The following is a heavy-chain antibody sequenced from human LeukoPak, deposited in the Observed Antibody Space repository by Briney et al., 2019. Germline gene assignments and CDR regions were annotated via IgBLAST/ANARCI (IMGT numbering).Heavy chain of an antibody. D-gene: IGHD3-22*01. CDR1: GYTFTTYG. CDR3: ARAKYDSSGYCWCYP. CDR2: TSPYNGNT. J-gene: IGHJ5*02. Sequence: GASVKVSCKASGYTFTTYGISWVRQAPGQGLEWMGWTSPYNGNTNYAQKLQGRVTMTTDTSTSTAYMELSSLRSDDTAVYYCARAKYDSSGYCWCYPWGQGTLV. V-gene: IGHV1-18*01.